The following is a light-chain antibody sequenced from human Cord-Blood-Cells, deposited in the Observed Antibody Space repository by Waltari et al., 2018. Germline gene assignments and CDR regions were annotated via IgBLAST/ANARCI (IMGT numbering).Light chain of an antibody. Sequence: LPTHSPSTTSVSPGETAPLSCRASQSVSSNLAWYQQKPGQAPSLLIYGASTRATGIPARFSGSGSVTEFTLTISSVQSEDFAVYYCQQYNNWPRAFGGGTKVEIK. CDR3: QQYNNWPRA. J-gene: IGKJ4*01. V-gene: IGKV3-15*01. CDR2: GAS. CDR1: QSVSSN.